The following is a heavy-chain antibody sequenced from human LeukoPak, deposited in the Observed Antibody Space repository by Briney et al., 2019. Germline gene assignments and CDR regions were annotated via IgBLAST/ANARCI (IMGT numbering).Heavy chain of an antibody. J-gene: IGHJ5*02. CDR2: ICGSGGST. D-gene: IGHD3-22*01. CDR3: AKDRNYYDSSGYYPNNWFDP. CDR1: GFTFSSYA. Sequence: PGGSLRLSCAASGFTFSSYAMSWVRQAPGKGLECVSAICGSGGSTYYADSVKGRFTISRDNSKNTLYLQMNSLRAEDTAVYYCAKDRNYYDSSGYYPNNWFDPWGQGTLVTVSS. V-gene: IGHV3-23*01.